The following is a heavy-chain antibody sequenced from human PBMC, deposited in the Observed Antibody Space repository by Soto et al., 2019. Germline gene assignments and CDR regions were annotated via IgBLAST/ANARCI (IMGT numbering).Heavy chain of an antibody. Sequence: ASVKVSCKASGGTFSSYAISWVRQAPGQGLEWMGGIIPIFGTANYAQKFQGRVTITADETTSTAYVELRSLRSEDTSVYYCARSIVGATRDAYYYCGMDVWGQGTTVTVSS. CDR2: IIPIFGTA. CDR1: GGTFSSYA. V-gene: IGHV1-69*13. CDR3: ARSIVGATRDAYYYCGMDV. D-gene: IGHD1-26*01. J-gene: IGHJ6*02.